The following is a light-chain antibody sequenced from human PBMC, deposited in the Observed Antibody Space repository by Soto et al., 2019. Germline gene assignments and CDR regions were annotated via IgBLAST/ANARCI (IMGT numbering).Light chain of an antibody. CDR1: QSVSSSY. CDR3: QQYKSWPPIT. CDR2: GAS. Sequence: EIVLTPSPGTLSLSPGERATLSCRAIQSVSSSYLAWYQQKPGQAPRLLLYGASTRATGVPPRFSGGGSGTEFTLTISSLQSEDSAIYYCQQYKSWPPITFGQGTRWRL. V-gene: IGKV3-15*01. J-gene: IGKJ5*01.